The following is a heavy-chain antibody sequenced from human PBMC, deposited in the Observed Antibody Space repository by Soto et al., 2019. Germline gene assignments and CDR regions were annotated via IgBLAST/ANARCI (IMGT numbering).Heavy chain of an antibody. CDR1: GFTFSNAW. V-gene: IGHV3-15*07. CDR3: TTDTFYVGYFDY. D-gene: IGHD3-16*01. J-gene: IGHJ4*02. Sequence: DVQLVESGGGLVKTGGSLRLPCEASGFTFSNAWMNWVRQAPGKGLEWVGRIKSKTDGGTTDYAAPVKGRFTISRDESKNTLYLQINSLKTADTAVYYCTTDTFYVGYFDYWGQGTLVTVSS. CDR2: IKSKTDGGTT.